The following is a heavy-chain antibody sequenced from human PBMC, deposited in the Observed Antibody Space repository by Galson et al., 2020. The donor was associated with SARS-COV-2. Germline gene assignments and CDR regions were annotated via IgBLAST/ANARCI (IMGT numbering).Heavy chain of an antibody. CDR1: GYTFTSYY. J-gene: IGHJ6*02. CDR2: INPSGGST. D-gene: IGHD3-10*01. V-gene: IGHV1-46*01. CDR3: ASYGSGFNYGMDV. Sequence: ASVTVSCKASGYTFTSYYMQWVRQDPGQGLEWMGIINPSGGSTSYAQKFQGRVTMTRDTSTSTVYMELSSLRSEDTAVYYCASYGSGFNYGMDVWGQGTTVTVSS.